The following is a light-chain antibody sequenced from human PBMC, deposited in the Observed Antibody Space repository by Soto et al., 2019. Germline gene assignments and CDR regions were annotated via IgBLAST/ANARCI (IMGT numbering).Light chain of an antibody. J-gene: IGKJ1*01. V-gene: IGKV3-15*01. CDR3: LQFDNWPAWT. CDR1: QSITTN. Sequence: EIVMTQSPVTLSVSPGQRATLSCGTSQSITTNLAWYQQKPGQAPRLLIYGASTRATGIPARFSGSGSGTEFTLTISSLQPEDSAVYCCLQFDNWPAWTFGHGTRVEV. CDR2: GAS.